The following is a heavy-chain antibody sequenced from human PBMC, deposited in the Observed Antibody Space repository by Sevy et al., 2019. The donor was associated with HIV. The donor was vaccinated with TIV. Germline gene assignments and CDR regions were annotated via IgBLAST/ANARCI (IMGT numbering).Heavy chain of an antibody. CDR3: AREAYYYDSREENWFDP. D-gene: IGHD3-22*01. CDR1: GFTFSTYS. V-gene: IGHV3-48*02. CDR2: ISRTSTTT. Sequence: GGSLRLSCKASGFTFSTYSMHWVRQAPGKGLEWVSSISRTSTTTYYADSAKGRFTISRDNAKKSLYLQMNSLRDEDTADYYCAREAYYYDSREENWFDPWGQGTLVTVSS. J-gene: IGHJ5*02.